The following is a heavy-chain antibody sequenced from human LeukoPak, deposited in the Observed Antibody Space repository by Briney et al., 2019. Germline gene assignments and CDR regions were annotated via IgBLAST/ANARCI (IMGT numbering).Heavy chain of an antibody. CDR1: RATFTASH. CDR3: ARVVGWSPFDS. Sequence: ASVKVSCKASRATFTASHINWLRQAPGQGLEWMGWINADSGATKYPQKFEGRVTITRDTSVSTAYMKLSRLKSDDTGVYYCARVVGWSPFDSWGQGPLVTVSS. J-gene: IGHJ4*02. CDR2: INADSGAT. D-gene: IGHD2-15*01. V-gene: IGHV1-2*02.